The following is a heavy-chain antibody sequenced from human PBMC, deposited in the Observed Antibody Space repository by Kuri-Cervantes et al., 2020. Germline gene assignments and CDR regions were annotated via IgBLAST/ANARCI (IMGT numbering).Heavy chain of an antibody. V-gene: IGHV4-59*12. J-gene: IGHJ6*02. CDR2: IYSSGST. CDR3: ARDRGGDTAMAYYYYGMDV. Sequence: SETLSLTCTVSGGSINNYYWSWIRLPPGKGLEWIGYIYSSGSTNYNPSLKSRVTISVDTSKNQFSLKLSSVTAADTAVYYCARDRGGDTAMAYYYYGMDVWGQGTTVTVSS. CDR1: GGSINNYY. D-gene: IGHD5-18*01.